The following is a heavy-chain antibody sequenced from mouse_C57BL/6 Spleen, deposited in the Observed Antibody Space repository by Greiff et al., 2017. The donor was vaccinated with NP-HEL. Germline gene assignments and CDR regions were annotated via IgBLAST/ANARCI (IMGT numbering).Heavy chain of an antibody. D-gene: IGHD2-4*01. CDR2: IYPRSGNT. Sequence: VKLQESGAELARPGASVKLSCKASGYTFTSYGISWVKQRTGQGLEWIGEIYPRSGNTYYNEKFKGKATLTADKSSSTAYMELRSLTSEDSAVYFCARDDYDGGYYAMDYWGQGTSVTVSS. V-gene: IGHV1-81*01. CDR1: GYTFTSYG. J-gene: IGHJ4*01. CDR3: ARDDYDGGYYAMDY.